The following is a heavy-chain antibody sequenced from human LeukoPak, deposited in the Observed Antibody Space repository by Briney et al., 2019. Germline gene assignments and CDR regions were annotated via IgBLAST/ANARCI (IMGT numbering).Heavy chain of an antibody. V-gene: IGHV4-34*01. CDR3: ASTPYSGRGWYFDF. Sequence: PSETLSLTCAVYGGSFSGYYWSWIRQPPGKGLEWIGEINHSGSTNYNPSLKSRVTISVDTSKNQFSLKLSSVTAADTAVYYCASTPYSGRGWYFDFWGRGTLVTVSS. J-gene: IGHJ2*01. D-gene: IGHD6-13*01. CDR1: GGSFSGYY. CDR2: INHSGST.